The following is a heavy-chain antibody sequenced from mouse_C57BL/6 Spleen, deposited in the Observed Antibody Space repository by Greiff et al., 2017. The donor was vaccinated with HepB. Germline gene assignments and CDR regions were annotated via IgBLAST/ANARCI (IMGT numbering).Heavy chain of an antibody. D-gene: IGHD2-3*01. J-gene: IGHJ4*01. CDR1: GFSLTSYG. CDR3: AREGEFYDAMDY. Sequence: QVQLQQSGPGLVQPSQSLSITCTVSGFSLTSYGVHWVRQSPGKGLEWLGVIWSGGSTDNNAAFISRLSISKDNSKSQVFFKMNSLQVDDTAIYYCAREGEFYDAMDYWGQGTSVTVSS. V-gene: IGHV2-2*01. CDR2: IWSGGST.